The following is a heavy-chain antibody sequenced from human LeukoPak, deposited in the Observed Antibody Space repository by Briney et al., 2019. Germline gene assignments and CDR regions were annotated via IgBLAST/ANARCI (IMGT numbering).Heavy chain of an antibody. CDR3: ARRITMVRGVSEGGGLFDY. CDR1: GYTFTSYG. Sequence: ASVKVSCKASGYTFTSYGISWVRQAPGQGLEWMGWISAYNGNTNYAQKLQGRVTMTTDTSTSTAYMEPRSLRSDDTAVYYCARRITMVRGVSEGGGLFDYWGQGTLVTVSS. D-gene: IGHD3-10*01. V-gene: IGHV1-18*01. J-gene: IGHJ4*02. CDR2: ISAYNGNT.